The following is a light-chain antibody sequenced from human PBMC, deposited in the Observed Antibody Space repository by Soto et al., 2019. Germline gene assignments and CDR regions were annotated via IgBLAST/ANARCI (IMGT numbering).Light chain of an antibody. V-gene: IGKV3-15*01. Sequence: IGRPKSPATLSVSPGETATVSCRASQSVSSNVAWYQQIPGQTPRLLIYGASTRATGIPVRFSGSGSGTEFTLTISSLQSEDFAVYYCPPYDDRPYTLCQGTKLDIK. CDR2: GAS. CDR1: QSVSSN. J-gene: IGKJ2*01. CDR3: PPYDDRPYT.